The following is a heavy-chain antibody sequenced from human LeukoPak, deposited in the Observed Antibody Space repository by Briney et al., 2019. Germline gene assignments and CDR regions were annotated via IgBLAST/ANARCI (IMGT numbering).Heavy chain of an antibody. CDR1: GFTFSSYS. CDR3: PSLLLRADTAMMNYYYYGMDV. J-gene: IGHJ6*02. Sequence: GETLRLSCAASGFTFSSYSMNWVRQAPGKGLEWVSFISSSSSTIYYADSVKGRFTISRDNAKNSLYLQMNSLRDEDTAVYYCPSLLLRADTAMMNYYYYGMDVWGQGTTVTVSS. D-gene: IGHD5-18*01. CDR2: ISSSSSTI. V-gene: IGHV3-48*02.